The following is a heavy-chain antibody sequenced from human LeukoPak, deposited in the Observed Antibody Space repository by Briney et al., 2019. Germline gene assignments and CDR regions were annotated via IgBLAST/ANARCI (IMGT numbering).Heavy chain of an antibody. CDR1: GFTFSRYG. Sequence: GRSLRLSCAASGFTFSRYGMHWVRQAPGKGLEWVAVISYDASNKHYADSVKGRFTISGDNSKNTLYLEVNSLRAEDTAVYYCARDGYGGGFDYWGQGTLVTVSS. V-gene: IGHV3-30*03. CDR2: ISYDASNK. CDR3: ARDGYGGGFDY. D-gene: IGHD5-12*01. J-gene: IGHJ4*02.